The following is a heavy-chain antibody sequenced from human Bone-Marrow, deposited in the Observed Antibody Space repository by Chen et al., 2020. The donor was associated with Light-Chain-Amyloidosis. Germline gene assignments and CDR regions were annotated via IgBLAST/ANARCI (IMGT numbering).Heavy chain of an antibody. V-gene: IGHV3-23*03. Sequence: EVQLLESGGGLVQPGGSLRLSCAASGFTFSSYAMSWVRQAPGRGLEWVAVISFDGRADSVQGRFTVSRDNSKSTLYLQMDSLRPDDTAVYYCARTLRYGHQVYFDYWGQGTLVTVSS. J-gene: IGHJ4*02. CDR3: ARTLRYGHQVYFDY. CDR1: GFTFSSYA. D-gene: IGHD3-9*01. CDR2: ISFDG.